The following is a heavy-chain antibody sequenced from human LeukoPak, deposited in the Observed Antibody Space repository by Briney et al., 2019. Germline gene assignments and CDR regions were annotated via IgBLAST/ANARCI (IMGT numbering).Heavy chain of an antibody. D-gene: IGHD1-26*01. CDR2: IIPIFGTA. CDR1: GYTFTSYY. Sequence: SVKVSCKASGYTFTSYYMHWVRQAPGQGLEWMGGIIPIFGTANYAQKFQGRVTITADESTSTAYMELSSLRSEDTAVYYCARVRPLHYSGSYGMDVWGQGTTVTVSS. J-gene: IGHJ6*02. V-gene: IGHV1-69*13. CDR3: ARVRPLHYSGSYGMDV.